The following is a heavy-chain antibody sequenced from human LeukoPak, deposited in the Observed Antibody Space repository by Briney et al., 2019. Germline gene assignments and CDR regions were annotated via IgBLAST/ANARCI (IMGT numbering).Heavy chain of an antibody. J-gene: IGHJ4*02. CDR3: AKSGLNRFDY. Sequence: GGSLRLSCAASGFTFSSYSMSWVRQAPGKGLEWVSTISGRDDSAYYADSVKGRFTISRDNSKNTLYLQVNSLRAEDTAVYYCAKSGLNRFDYWGQGTLVTVSS. CDR1: GFTFSSYS. V-gene: IGHV3-23*01. D-gene: IGHD2-15*01. CDR2: ISGRDDSA.